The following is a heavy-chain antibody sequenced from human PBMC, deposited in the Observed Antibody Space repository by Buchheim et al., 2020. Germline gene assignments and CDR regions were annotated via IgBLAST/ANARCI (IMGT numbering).Heavy chain of an antibody. V-gene: IGHV3-23*01. J-gene: IGHJ6*02. D-gene: IGHD3-10*02. Sequence: EVQLLESGGGLVQPGGSLRLSCAASGFTFSSYAMSWVRQAPGKGLEWVSAISGSGGSTYYADSVKGRFTISRDNSMNTLYLQMNSLRAEDTAVYYCAKEIRMVGESQDYYYGMDVWGQGTT. CDR2: ISGSGGST. CDR3: AKEIRMVGESQDYYYGMDV. CDR1: GFTFSSYA.